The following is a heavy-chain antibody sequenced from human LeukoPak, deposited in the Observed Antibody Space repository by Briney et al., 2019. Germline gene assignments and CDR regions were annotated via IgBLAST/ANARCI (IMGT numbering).Heavy chain of an antibody. CDR3: ARQEDIVVVPAAPTLDY. D-gene: IGHD2-2*01. J-gene: IGHJ4*02. CDR1: GYTFTSYG. V-gene: IGHV1-18*01. Sequence: ASVKVSCKASGYTFTSYGISWVRQAPGQGLEWMGWISAYNGNTNYAQKLQGRVTMTTDTSTSTAYMELRSLRSDDTAVYYCARQEDIVVVPAAPTLDYRGQGTLVTVSS. CDR2: ISAYNGNT.